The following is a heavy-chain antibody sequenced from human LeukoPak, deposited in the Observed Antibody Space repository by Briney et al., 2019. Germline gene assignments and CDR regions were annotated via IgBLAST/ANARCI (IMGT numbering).Heavy chain of an antibody. CDR1: GYTFNEYY. V-gene: IGHV1-2*02. Sequence: ASVKVSCKASGYTFNEYYIHWVRQAPGHGLEWMGWINPDTGGTNYAQKVQGRVTMTRDTSISTCYMELRRLTSDDTALYYCARVRLYCIGGNCYSYFGMDVWGQGTAVTVSS. D-gene: IGHD2-15*01. CDR3: ARVRLYCIGGNCYSYFGMDV. J-gene: IGHJ6*02. CDR2: INPDTGGT.